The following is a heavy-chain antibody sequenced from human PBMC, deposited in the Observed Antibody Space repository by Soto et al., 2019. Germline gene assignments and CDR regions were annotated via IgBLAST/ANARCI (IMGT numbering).Heavy chain of an antibody. Sequence: QVQLVQSGAEVKKPGSSVKVSCKASGGTFSSYTISWVRQAPGQGLEWMGRIIPILGIANYAQKFQGRVTITADKSTSTAYRELSSLRSEDTAVYYCARVGYSSGWYGGFDPWGQGTLVTVSS. D-gene: IGHD6-19*01. V-gene: IGHV1-69*02. CDR2: IIPILGIA. CDR3: ARVGYSSGWYGGFDP. J-gene: IGHJ5*02. CDR1: GGTFSSYT.